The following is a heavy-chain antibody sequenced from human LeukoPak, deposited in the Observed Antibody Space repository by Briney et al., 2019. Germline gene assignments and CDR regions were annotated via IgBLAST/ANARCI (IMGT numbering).Heavy chain of an antibody. Sequence: PGGSLRLSCVASGFTFSRYWMSWVRQAPGKGLEWVANIKQDGSEQYYMDSVKGRFTISRDNAKNSRYVQVSSLRVEDTAVYFCARDPGPATAAWGAFDIWGQGTVVTVSS. CDR3: ARDPGPATAAWGAFDI. CDR1: GFTFSRYW. J-gene: IGHJ3*02. D-gene: IGHD5-24*01. CDR2: IKQDGSEQ. V-gene: IGHV3-7*01.